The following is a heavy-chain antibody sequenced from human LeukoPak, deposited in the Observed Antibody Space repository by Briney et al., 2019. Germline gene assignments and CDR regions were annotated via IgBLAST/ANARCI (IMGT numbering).Heavy chain of an antibody. D-gene: IGHD3-22*01. CDR3: ARCRYYYDSSGYYREYYFDY. V-gene: IGHV4-34*01. CDR1: GGSFSGYY. Sequence: SETLPLTCAVYGGSFSGYYWSWIRQPPGKGLEWIGEINHSGSTNYNPSLKSRVTISVDTSKNQFSLKLSSVTAADTAVYYCARCRYYYDSSGYYREYYFDYWGQGTLVTVSS. J-gene: IGHJ4*02. CDR2: INHSGST.